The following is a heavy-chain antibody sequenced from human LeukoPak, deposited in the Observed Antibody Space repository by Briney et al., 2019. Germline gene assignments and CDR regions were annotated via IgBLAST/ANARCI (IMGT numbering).Heavy chain of an antibody. Sequence: QPGGSLRLSCAASGFTFSSYAMGWVRQAPGKGLEWVSAISGSGGSTYYADSVKGRFTISRDNSKNTLYLQMNSLRAEDTAVYYCAKGTTYYYDSSGYYLSAFDIWGQGTMVTVSS. V-gene: IGHV3-23*01. CDR3: AKGTTYYYDSSGYYLSAFDI. CDR2: ISGSGGST. D-gene: IGHD3-22*01. CDR1: GFTFSSYA. J-gene: IGHJ3*02.